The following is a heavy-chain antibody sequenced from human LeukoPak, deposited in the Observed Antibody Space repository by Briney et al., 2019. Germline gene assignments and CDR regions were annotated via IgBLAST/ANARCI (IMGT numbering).Heavy chain of an antibody. CDR1: GGSISSYY. Sequence: SETLSLTCTVSGGSISSYYWSWIRQPPGKGLEWIGYIYYSGSTNYNPSLKSRVTISVDTSKNQFSLKLSSVTAADTAVYYCARDHAPAIQPYAMDVWGQGTTVTVSS. CDR3: ARDHAPAIQPYAMDV. J-gene: IGHJ6*02. CDR2: IYYSGST. V-gene: IGHV4-59*01. D-gene: IGHD5-18*01.